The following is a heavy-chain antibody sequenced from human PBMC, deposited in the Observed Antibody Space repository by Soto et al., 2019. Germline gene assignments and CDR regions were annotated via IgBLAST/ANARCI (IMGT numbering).Heavy chain of an antibody. D-gene: IGHD1-20*01. V-gene: IGHV4-31*03. CDR2: INHSGST. CDR1: GGSISSGGYY. J-gene: IGHJ4*02. CDR3: ARDLAYNWKRGPLDY. Sequence: SETLSLTCTVSGGSISSGGYYWSWIRQHPGKGLEWIGEINHSGSTNYNPSLKSRVTISVDTSKNQFSLKLSSVTAADTAVYYCARDLAYNWKRGPLDYWGQGTLVTVSS.